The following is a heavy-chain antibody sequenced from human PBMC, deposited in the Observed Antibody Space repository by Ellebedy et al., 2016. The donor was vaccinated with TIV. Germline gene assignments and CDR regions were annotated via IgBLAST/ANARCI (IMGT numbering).Heavy chain of an antibody. D-gene: IGHD3-16*01. CDR3: ARVWGADEGLDI. Sequence: GESLKISXEASGFTLSSYWMTWVCQAPGKGLEWVANIMQYGSQKNYLGSVKGRFTISRDNPKNSLYLQMNSLRAEDTAVYYCARVWGADEGLDIWGQGTMVTVSS. J-gene: IGHJ3*02. V-gene: IGHV3-7*01. CDR2: IMQYGSQK. CDR1: GFTLSSYW.